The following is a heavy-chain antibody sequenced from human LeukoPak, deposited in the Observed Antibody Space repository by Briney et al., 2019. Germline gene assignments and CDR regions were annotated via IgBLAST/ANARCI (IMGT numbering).Heavy chain of an antibody. CDR1: EFTFSSYW. D-gene: IGHD1-1*01. CDR3: ARERYRVYYYYYYGMDV. V-gene: IGHV3-30-3*01. J-gene: IGHJ6*02. CDR2: ISYDGSNK. Sequence: GGSLRLSCAASEFTFSSYWMSWVRQAPGKGLEWVAVISYDGSNKYYADSVKGRFTISRDNSKNTLYLQMNSLRAEDTAVYYCARERYRVYYYYYYGMDVWGQGTTVTVSS.